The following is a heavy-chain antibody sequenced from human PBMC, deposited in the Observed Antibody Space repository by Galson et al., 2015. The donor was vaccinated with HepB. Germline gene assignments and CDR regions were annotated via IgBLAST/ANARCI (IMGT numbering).Heavy chain of an antibody. CDR2: ISYDGSNK. J-gene: IGHJ2*01. CDR3: ARVGDCSSTSCYLGEWYFDL. D-gene: IGHD2-2*01. V-gene: IGHV3-30-3*01. Sequence: SLRLSCAASGFTFSSYAMHWVRQAPGKGLEWVAVISYDGSNKYYADSVKGRFTISRDNSKNTLYLQMNSLRAEDTAVYYCARVGDCSSTSCYLGEWYFDLWSRGTLVTVSS. CDR1: GFTFSSYA.